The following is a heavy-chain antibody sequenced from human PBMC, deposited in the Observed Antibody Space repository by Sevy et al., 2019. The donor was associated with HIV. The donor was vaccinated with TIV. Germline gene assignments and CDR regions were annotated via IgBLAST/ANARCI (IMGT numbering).Heavy chain of an antibody. CDR1: GFNLGDYV. CDR2: IRSKAYGETS. CDR3: TRAMYYHDSGSYYGMDV. D-gene: IGHD3-10*01. V-gene: IGHV3-49*03. J-gene: IGHJ6*02. Sequence: GGSLRLSCRASGFNLGDYVMSWFRQAPGKGLDWVGFIRSKAYGETSEYAASVKGRVTISREDSKGIAYLQMNRLKTEDTGRYYCTRAMYYHDSGSYYGMDVWGQGTTVTVSS.